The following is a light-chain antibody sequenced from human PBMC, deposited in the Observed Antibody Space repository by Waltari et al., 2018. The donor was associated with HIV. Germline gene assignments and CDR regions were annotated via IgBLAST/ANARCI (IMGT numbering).Light chain of an antibody. Sequence: QSVLTQPPSASGTPGQGFTISCSGITPKLGQNPGNGYHQPPGTAPKLLTHGNNQRPSGVPDRFSGSKSGTSASLAISGLRSEDEADYYCAAWDDSLSGRVFGGGTKLTVL. CDR1: TPKLGQNP. CDR2: GNN. CDR3: AAWDDSLSGRV. V-gene: IGLV1-47*01. J-gene: IGLJ3*02.